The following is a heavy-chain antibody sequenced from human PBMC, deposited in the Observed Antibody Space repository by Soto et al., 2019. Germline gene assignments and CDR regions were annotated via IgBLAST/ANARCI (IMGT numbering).Heavy chain of an antibody. CDR1: GDSVSSASAT. CDR2: TYYRSKWHN. J-gene: IGHJ2*01. V-gene: IGHV6-1*01. CDR3: ARDGSGYQWYFDV. Sequence: QVQLQQSGPGLVKPSQTLSLICAISGDSVSSASATWSWIRQSPSGRLEWLGRTYYRSKWHNDYAVSVKSRIAVIPDTSKNHLSLQVSSVTLEDTAVYFCARDGSGYQWYFDVWGRGSLVTVSS. D-gene: IGHD5-12*01.